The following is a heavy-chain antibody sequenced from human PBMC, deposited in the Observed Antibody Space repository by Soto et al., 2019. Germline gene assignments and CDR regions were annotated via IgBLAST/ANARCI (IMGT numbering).Heavy chain of an antibody. V-gene: IGHV3-21*01. J-gene: IGHJ4*02. D-gene: IGHD3-3*02. CDR1: GFTFSSYS. Sequence: GESLKISCAASGFTFSSYSMNWVRQAPGKGLEWVSSISSSSSYIYYADSVKGRFTISRDNAKNSLYLQMNSLRAEDTAVYYCARLSAQDFDYWGQGTLVTVSS. CDR2: ISSSSSYI. CDR3: ARLSAQDFDY.